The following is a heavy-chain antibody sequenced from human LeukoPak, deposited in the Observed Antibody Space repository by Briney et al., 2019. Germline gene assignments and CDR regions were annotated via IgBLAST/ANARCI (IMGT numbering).Heavy chain of an antibody. Sequence: GGSLRLSCAASGFTFSNYYMSWIRQPPGKGLEWVSYISSSGTTIYYADSVRGRFTVSRDNAKNSLYLQMDSLSAEGTAVYYCASLRGVNRWGQGTLVTVSS. CDR1: GFTFSNYY. J-gene: IGHJ4*02. CDR2: ISSSGTTI. V-gene: IGHV3-11*01. CDR3: ASLRGVNR. D-gene: IGHD3-10*01.